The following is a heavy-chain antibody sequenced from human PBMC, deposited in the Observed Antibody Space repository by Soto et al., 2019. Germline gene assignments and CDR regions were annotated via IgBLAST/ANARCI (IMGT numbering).Heavy chain of an antibody. CDR1: GGTFSSYA. V-gene: IGHV1-69*13. CDR2: IIPIFGTA. CDR3: ARDRGYSGYDYRGWYFDL. D-gene: IGHD5-12*01. J-gene: IGHJ2*01. Sequence: ASVKVSCKASGGTFSSYAISWVRQAPGQGLEWMGGIIPIFGTANYAQKFQGRVTITADESTSTAYMELSSLRSEDTAVYYCARDRGYSGYDYRGWYFDLWGRGTLVTVSS.